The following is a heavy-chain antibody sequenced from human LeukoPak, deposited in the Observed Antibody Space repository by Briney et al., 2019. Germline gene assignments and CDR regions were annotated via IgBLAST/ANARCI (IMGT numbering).Heavy chain of an antibody. CDR1: GYSFNSYW. D-gene: IGHD2-15*01. CDR2: IYPGDSDT. V-gene: IGHV5-51*01. Sequence: TGESLKIPCQGSGYSFNSYWIAWVRQMPGKGLGWMGLIYPGDSDTRYSPSFRGQITISADKSINTAYLRWSSLKASDTAMYYCARAYYCGGGSCKLEYWGQGTLVTVSS. CDR3: ARAYYCGGGSCKLEY. J-gene: IGHJ4*02.